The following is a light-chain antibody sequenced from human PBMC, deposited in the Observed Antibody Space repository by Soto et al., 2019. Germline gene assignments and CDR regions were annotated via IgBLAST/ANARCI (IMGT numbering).Light chain of an antibody. CDR1: QSVGSSY. J-gene: IGKJ1*01. CDR2: GAS. CDR3: QQYGTSPQWT. V-gene: IGKV3-20*01. Sequence: EIVLTQSPGTLSLSPGERATLSCRASQSVGSSYLAWYQQKTGQAPRLLIYGASSRATGIPDRFSGSGSGTDFSLTINRLEPEDFAVYYCQQYGTSPQWTFGHGTKVEIK.